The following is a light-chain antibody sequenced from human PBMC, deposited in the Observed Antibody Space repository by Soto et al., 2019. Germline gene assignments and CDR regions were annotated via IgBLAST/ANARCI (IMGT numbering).Light chain of an antibody. CDR3: QVSTYWPIR. CDR2: GAS. CDR1: QSVISN. Sequence: VSPGERATISCRASQSVISNLAWHQQKHGQAPRLLSYGASTRATGIPARFSGSGSGTEFTLTIFFLQSEDFALYCCQVSTYWPIRFAGGTKPDIK. J-gene: IGKJ4*01. V-gene: IGKV3-15*01.